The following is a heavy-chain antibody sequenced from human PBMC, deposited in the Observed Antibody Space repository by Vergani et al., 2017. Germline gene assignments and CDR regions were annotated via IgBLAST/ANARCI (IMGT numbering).Heavy chain of an antibody. V-gene: IGHV4-39*01. J-gene: IGHJ6*03. CDR1: NDSVSNTFYY. D-gene: IGHD5-18*01. Sequence: QVQLQESGPGLVKPSETLSLTCTVSNDSVSNTFYYWGWIRQTPGKGLEWIGSIYYSGSTYYNPSLESRVTMSVDTSKSQFSLKLSSVTAADTAVYYCARRLVDTAMVTPTYYMDVWGKGTTVTVSS. CDR2: IYYSGST. CDR3: ARRLVDTAMVTPTYYMDV.